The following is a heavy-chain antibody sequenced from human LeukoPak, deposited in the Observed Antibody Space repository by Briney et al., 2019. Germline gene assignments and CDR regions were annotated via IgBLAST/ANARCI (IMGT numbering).Heavy chain of an antibody. CDR2: ISGFGEST. Sequence: GSLRLSCAASGFTFRNSAMTWVRQAPGKGLEWVSTISGFGESTFYADSVKGRFYISRDNSKNTFYLQMNSLRAEDTAVYYCARDRRGSGSYYHYFDYWGQGTLVTVSS. D-gene: IGHD3-10*01. V-gene: IGHV3-23*01. J-gene: IGHJ4*02. CDR1: GFTFRNSA. CDR3: ARDRRGSGSYYHYFDY.